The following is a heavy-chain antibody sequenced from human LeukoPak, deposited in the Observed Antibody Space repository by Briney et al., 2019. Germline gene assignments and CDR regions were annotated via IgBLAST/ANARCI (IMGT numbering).Heavy chain of an antibody. CDR1: GFSFYNYA. V-gene: IGHV3-30*03. Sequence: GRSLRLSCAGSGFSFYNYAIHWVRQAPGKGLDWVAGVTYDGSREFYADSVKGRFTISRDNSRNTLYLQMNSLTDEDTALYYCATDGYDFDHWGQGTLVIVSS. CDR3: ATDGYDFDH. CDR2: VTYDGSRE. J-gene: IGHJ4*02. D-gene: IGHD5-24*01.